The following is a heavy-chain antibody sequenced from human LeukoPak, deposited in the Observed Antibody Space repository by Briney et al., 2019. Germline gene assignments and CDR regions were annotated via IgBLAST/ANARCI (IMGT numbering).Heavy chain of an antibody. V-gene: IGHV1-24*01. Sequence: ASVKVSCKVSGYTLTELSMHWVRQAPGKGLEWMGGFDPEDGETIYAQKFQGRVTMTEDTSTDTAYMELSSLRSEDTAVYYCARDLRWYSSSWLDAFDIWGQGTMVTVSS. CDR1: GYTLTELS. CDR2: FDPEDGET. J-gene: IGHJ3*02. CDR3: ARDLRWYSSSWLDAFDI. D-gene: IGHD6-13*01.